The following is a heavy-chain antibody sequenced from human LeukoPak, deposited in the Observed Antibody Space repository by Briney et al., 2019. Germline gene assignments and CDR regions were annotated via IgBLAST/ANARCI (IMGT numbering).Heavy chain of an antibody. CDR3: ARGYSYGSSGGGY. Sequence: SETLSLTCAVSGGSISSSNWWSWVRQPPGKGLEWIGEIYHSGSTNYNPSLKSRVTISVDTSKNQFSLKLSSVTAADTAVYYCARGYSYGSSGGGYWGQGTLVTVSS. J-gene: IGHJ4*02. V-gene: IGHV4-4*02. D-gene: IGHD5-18*01. CDR2: IYHSGST. CDR1: GGSISSSNW.